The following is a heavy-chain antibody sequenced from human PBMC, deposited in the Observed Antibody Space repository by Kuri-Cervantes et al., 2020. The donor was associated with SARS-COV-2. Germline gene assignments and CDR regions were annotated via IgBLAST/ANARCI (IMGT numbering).Heavy chain of an antibody. Sequence: GWALRLSGAVSGFTFSSYSMNWVRQAPGKGLEWVSYISSSSSTIYYADSVKGRFTISRDNAKNSLYLQMNSLRDEDTAVYYCARQEKQWLVLVDYWGQGTLVTVSS. V-gene: IGHV3-48*02. CDR3: ARQEKQWLVLVDY. CDR2: ISSSSSTI. CDR1: GFTFSSYS. D-gene: IGHD6-19*01. J-gene: IGHJ4*02.